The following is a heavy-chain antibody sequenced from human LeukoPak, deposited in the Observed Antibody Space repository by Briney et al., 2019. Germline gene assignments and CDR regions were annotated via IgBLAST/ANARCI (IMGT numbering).Heavy chain of an antibody. V-gene: IGHV3-23*01. D-gene: IGHD3-3*01. CDR2: ISGSGDDP. Sequence: PGGSLRLSCAASGFTFSSHWMSWVRQAPGKGLEWVSSISGSGDDPSYADSVKGRFTISRDNSKNTLYLQMNSLRAEDTAVYYCAKEGRSGYYPDYWGQGTLVAVSS. CDR1: GFTFSSHW. CDR3: AKEGRSGYYPDY. J-gene: IGHJ4*02.